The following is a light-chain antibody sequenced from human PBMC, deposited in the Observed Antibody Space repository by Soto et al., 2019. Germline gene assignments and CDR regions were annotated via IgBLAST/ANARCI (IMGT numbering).Light chain of an antibody. Sequence: DIQMTQSPSSLSASVGERATITCRASQSISSYLNWYQQKPGKAPKLLIYAASSLQSGVPSRFSGSGSGTDFTLTISSLQPEDFATYYCQQSYSTLYTFGQGTRLEIK. J-gene: IGKJ5*01. CDR3: QQSYSTLYT. CDR1: QSISSY. CDR2: AAS. V-gene: IGKV1-39*01.